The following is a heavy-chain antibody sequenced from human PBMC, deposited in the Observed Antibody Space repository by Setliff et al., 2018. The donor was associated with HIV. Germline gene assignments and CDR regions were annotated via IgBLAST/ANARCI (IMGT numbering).Heavy chain of an antibody. V-gene: IGHV1-46*01. CDR3: ARGMDYYDTSGYYQYYFDY. CDR2: INPSGGST. Sequence: ASVKVSCKASGYTFTSYYMHWVRQAPGQGLEWMGIINPSGGSTSYAQKFQGRVTMTRDTSISTAYMEVSRLRSDDTAVYYRARGMDYYDTSGYYQYYFDYWGQGTLVTVSS. J-gene: IGHJ4*02. D-gene: IGHD3-22*01. CDR1: GYTFTSYY.